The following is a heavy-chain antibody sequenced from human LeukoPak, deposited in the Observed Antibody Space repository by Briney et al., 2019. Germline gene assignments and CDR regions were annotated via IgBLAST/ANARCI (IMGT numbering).Heavy chain of an antibody. CDR3: ARVRAYCSGGSCYSGQHNYYYYYGMDV. D-gene: IGHD2-15*01. Sequence: PGGSLRLSCAASGFTFSSYWMSWVRQAPGKGLEWVANIKQEGSEKYYVDSVKGRFTISRDNAKNSLYLQMNSLRAEDTAVYYCARVRAYCSGGSCYSGQHNYYYYYGMDVWGQGTTVSVSS. CDR2: IKQEGSEK. V-gene: IGHV3-7*04. CDR1: GFTFSSYW. J-gene: IGHJ6*02.